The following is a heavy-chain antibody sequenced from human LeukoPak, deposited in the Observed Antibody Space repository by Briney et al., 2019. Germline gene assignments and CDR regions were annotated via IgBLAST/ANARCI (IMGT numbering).Heavy chain of an antibody. CDR1: GVTFSSYA. J-gene: IGHJ3*02. CDR3: GRVYYDGSGGAFDI. CDR2: ISYDGSSK. D-gene: IGHD3-22*01. V-gene: IGHV3-30-3*01. Sequence: GGSLRLSCAASGVTFSSYAMHWVRQAPGKGLEWVAVISYDGSSKYYADSVKGRFTISRDNSKNMLYLQMSSLRAEDRAVYYCGRVYYDGSGGAFDIWGQGTMVTVS.